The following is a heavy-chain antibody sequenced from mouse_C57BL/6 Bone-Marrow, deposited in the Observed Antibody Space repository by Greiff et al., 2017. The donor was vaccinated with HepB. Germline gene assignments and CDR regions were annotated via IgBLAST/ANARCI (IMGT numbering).Heavy chain of an antibody. CDR3: ARTRRYYDGSSYPLYAMDY. D-gene: IGHD1-1*01. CDR1: GFSLTSYG. CDR2: IWSGGST. J-gene: IGHJ4*01. V-gene: IGHV2-2*01. Sequence: QVQLQQSGPGLVQPSQSLSITCTVSGFSLTSYGVHWVRQSPGKGLEWLGVIWSGGSTDYNAAFISRLSISKDNSKSQVFFKMNSLQADDTAIYYCARTRRYYDGSSYPLYAMDYWGQGTSVTVSS.